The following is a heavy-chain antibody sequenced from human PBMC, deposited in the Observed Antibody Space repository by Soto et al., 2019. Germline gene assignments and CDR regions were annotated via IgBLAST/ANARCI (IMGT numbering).Heavy chain of an antibody. V-gene: IGHV6-1*01. CDR1: GDSVSSNSAA. Sequence: PSQTLSLTCAISGDSVSSNSAAWNWVRQSPSRGLEWLGRTYYRSKWYDDYAVSVKSRITINPDTSKNQFSLHLSSVTPEDTAVYYCARGAGRGYCSDNTCYSPYNYYGMDVWGQGTTVTVSS. CDR2: TYYRSKWYD. CDR3: ARGAGRGYCSDNTCYSPYNYYGMDV. J-gene: IGHJ6*02. D-gene: IGHD2-15*01.